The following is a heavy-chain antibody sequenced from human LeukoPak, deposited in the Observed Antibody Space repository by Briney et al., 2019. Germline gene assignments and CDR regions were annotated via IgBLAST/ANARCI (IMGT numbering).Heavy chain of an antibody. J-gene: IGHJ4*02. V-gene: IGHV1-69*13. Sequence: GASVKVSCKASGGTFSSYAISWVRQAPGQGLEWMGGIIPIFGTANYAQKFQGRVTITADESTSTAYMELSSLRSEDTAVYYCARRYYYGSGSYYPYYFDFWGQGTLVTVSS. CDR2: IIPIFGTA. D-gene: IGHD3-10*01. CDR1: GGTFSSYA. CDR3: ARRYYYGSGSYYPYYFDF.